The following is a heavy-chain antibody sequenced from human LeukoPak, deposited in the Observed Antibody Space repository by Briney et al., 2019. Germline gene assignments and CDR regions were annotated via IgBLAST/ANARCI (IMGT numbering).Heavy chain of an antibody. Sequence: TGGSLRLSCAASGFTFSSYWMHWVRQAPGKGLVWVSRINSDGSSTSYADSVKGRFTISRDNAKNTLYLQMNGLRAEDTAVYYCARGRLTTVTTGVYWGQGTLVTVSS. CDR3: ARGRLTTVTTGVY. D-gene: IGHD4-17*01. V-gene: IGHV3-74*01. CDR2: INSDGSST. J-gene: IGHJ4*02. CDR1: GFTFSSYW.